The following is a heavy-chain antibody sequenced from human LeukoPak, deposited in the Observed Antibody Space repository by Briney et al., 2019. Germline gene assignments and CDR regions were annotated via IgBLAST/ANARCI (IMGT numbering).Heavy chain of an antibody. D-gene: IGHD4-17*01. Sequence: SETLSLTCTVSGYSISSGHYWAWIRQSPEKGLECIATMFHSGSTYYNPSPKSRVTTSVDTSKNEFSLNLSSVTAADTAVYYCARAGTNLGDYDYWGQGTLVTVSS. V-gene: IGHV4-38-2*02. CDR2: MFHSGST. CDR1: GYSISSGHY. CDR3: ARAGTNLGDYDY. J-gene: IGHJ4*02.